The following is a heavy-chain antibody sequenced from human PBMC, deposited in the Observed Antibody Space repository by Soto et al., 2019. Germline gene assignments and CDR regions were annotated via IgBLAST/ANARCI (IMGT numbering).Heavy chain of an antibody. D-gene: IGHD6-13*01. CDR3: ARDEQPIAAAGTPYYYYYGMDV. CDR2: MTPNSGGA. V-gene: IGHV1-2*02. J-gene: IGHJ6*02. Sequence: ASVKVSCKDSGYTFTSYGISWVRQATGQGREWMGWMTPNSGGANYAQKFQGRVTMTGDTSISTAYMELSSLRSEDTAVYYCARDEQPIAAAGTPYYYYYGMDVWGQGTTVTVSS. CDR1: GYTFTSYG.